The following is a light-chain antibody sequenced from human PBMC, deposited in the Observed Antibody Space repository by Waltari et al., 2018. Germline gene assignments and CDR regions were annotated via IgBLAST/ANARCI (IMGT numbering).Light chain of an antibody. CDR1: QSVSSY. CDR3: QQRSNWPPIT. J-gene: IGKJ3*01. Sequence: EIVLTQSPATLSLSPGERATLSCRASQSVSSYLAWYQQKPGQAPRLLIYDASNRATCSPARFSGSGSGTDFTLTISILEPEDFAVYYCQQRSNWPPITFGPGTKVDIK. CDR2: DAS. V-gene: IGKV3-11*01.